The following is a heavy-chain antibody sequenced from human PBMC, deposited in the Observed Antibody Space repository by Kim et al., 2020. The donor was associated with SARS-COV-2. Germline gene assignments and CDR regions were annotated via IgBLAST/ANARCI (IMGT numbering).Heavy chain of an antibody. J-gene: IGHJ6*02. V-gene: IGHV3-15*01. CDR3: TTTTTKYCDYGLDV. D-gene: IGHD1-26*01. Sequence: AAPVKGRFTISRDDSKNTLYLQMNSLETEDTAVYYCTTTTTKYCDYGLDVWGQGTTVTVSS.